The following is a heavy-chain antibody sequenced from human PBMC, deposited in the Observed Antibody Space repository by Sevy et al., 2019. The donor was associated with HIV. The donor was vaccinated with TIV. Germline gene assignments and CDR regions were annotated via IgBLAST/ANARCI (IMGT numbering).Heavy chain of an antibody. V-gene: IGHV1-2*02. J-gene: IGHJ4*02. Sequence: ASVKVSCKASGYTFTGDYMHWVRQTTGQGLEWMGWINPKRGDTKSAQRFQGRVTMTRDTSISTAYMELSRLRSDDTAVYYCARAGTLYSGYTYGSIDFWGQGTLVTVSS. CDR1: GYTFTGDY. D-gene: IGHD5-18*01. CDR2: INPKRGDT. CDR3: ARAGTLYSGYTYGSIDF.